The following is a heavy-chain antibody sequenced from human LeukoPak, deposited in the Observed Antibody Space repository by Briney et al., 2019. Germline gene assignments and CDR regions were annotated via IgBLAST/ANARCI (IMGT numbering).Heavy chain of an antibody. CDR3: AREGEALDY. CDR2: ISYDGSNK. V-gene: IGHV3-30-3*01. J-gene: IGHJ4*02. Sequence: GGSLRLSCAASGFTFSSYAMHWVRQAPGKGLEWVTIISYDGSNKYYADSVKGRFTISRDNSKNTLNLQMNSLRAEDTDVYYCAREGEALDYWGQGTLVTVSS. CDR1: GFTFSSYA. D-gene: IGHD3-16*01.